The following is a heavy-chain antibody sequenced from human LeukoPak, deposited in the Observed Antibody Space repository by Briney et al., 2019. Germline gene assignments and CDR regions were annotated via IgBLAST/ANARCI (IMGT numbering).Heavy chain of an antibody. D-gene: IGHD6-13*01. J-gene: IGHJ4*02. CDR3: ARLSSGSSSWYDIDY. Sequence: KTSETLSLTCTVSGGSISSYYWSWIRQPPGKGLEWIGYIYYSGSTNYNPSLKSRVTISVDTSKNQFSLKLSSVTAADTAVYYCARLSSGSSSWYDIDYWGQGTLVTVSS. CDR2: IYYSGST. CDR1: GGSISSYY. V-gene: IGHV4-59*08.